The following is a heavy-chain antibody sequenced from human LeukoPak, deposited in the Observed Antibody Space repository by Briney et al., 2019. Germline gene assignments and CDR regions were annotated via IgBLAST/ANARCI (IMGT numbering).Heavy chain of an antibody. CDR3: ARDLGLRYFDWSYASFDY. J-gene: IGHJ4*02. CDR1: GGTFSSYA. Sequence: ASVKVSCKASGGTFSSYAISWVRQAPGQGLEWMGWISAYNGNTNYAQKLQGRVTMTTDTSTSTAYMELRSLRSDDTAVYYCARDLGLRYFDWSYASFDYWGQGTLVTVSS. CDR2: ISAYNGNT. D-gene: IGHD3-9*01. V-gene: IGHV1-18*01.